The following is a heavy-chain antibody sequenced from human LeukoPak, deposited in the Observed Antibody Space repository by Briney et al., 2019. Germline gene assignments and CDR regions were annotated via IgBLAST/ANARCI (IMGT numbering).Heavy chain of an antibody. CDR1: GFTFSTYW. D-gene: IGHD1-1*01. J-gene: IGHJ4*02. CDR3: ARERAPFVGLEY. Sequence: GGSLRLSCAVSGFTFSTYWMSCVRQAPGKGLEWVANIKQDGSEKYYVDSVKGRFTPSRDNSKSTVYLQMNSLKAEDTAVYYCARERAPFVGLEYWGLANLVTVSS. CDR2: IKQDGSEK. V-gene: IGHV3-7*01.